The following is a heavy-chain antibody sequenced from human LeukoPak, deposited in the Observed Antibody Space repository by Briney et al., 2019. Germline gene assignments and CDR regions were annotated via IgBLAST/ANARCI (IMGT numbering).Heavy chain of an antibody. CDR2: IYYSRST. D-gene: IGHD5-18*01. V-gene: IGHV4-61*01. CDR1: GGSVSSGSYY. J-gene: IGHJ4*02. CDR3: ARLTAMVNLMFNY. Sequence: PSETLSLTCTVSGGSVSSGSYYWSWIRQPPGKGLEWIGYIYYSRSTNYNPSLKSRVTISVDTSKNQFSLKLSSVTAADTAVYYCARLTAMVNLMFNYWGQGTLVTVSS.